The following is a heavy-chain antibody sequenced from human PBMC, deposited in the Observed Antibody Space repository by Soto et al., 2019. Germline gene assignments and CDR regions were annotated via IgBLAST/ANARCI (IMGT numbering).Heavy chain of an antibody. V-gene: IGHV1-46*01. CDR1: GYIFTAYS. CDR2: VNPSGGST. D-gene: IGHD2-15*01. Sequence: QVQLVQSGAEVKKPGASVKVSCKASGYIFTAYSMHWVRQAPGQGLEWMGVVNPSGGSTNYAQKFRGRITMPRDTSTSTVYMDLSSLTSEDTAVYYCAREENCSDGVCYSEYFQRWCQGTLVTVSS. CDR3: AREENCSDGVCYSEYFQR. J-gene: IGHJ1*01.